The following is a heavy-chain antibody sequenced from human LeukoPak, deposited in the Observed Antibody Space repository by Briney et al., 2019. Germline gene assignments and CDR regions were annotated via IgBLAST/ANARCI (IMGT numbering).Heavy chain of an antibody. D-gene: IGHD6-13*01. CDR2: ICHNGDTK. CDR3: ARDRHGYFDY. V-gene: IGHV3-11*01. Sequence: GGSLRLSCAASGFTFSDHYMIWLRQAPGKGLESISYICHNGDTKYYADSVKGRLSISRDNAKSSLYLEMNSLRVEDTAVYYCARDRHGYFDYWGQGTLVTVSS. J-gene: IGHJ4*02. CDR1: GFTFSDHY.